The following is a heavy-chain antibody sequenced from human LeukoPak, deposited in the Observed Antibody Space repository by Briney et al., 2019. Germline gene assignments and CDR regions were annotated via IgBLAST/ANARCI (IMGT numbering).Heavy chain of an antibody. D-gene: IGHD4-23*01. J-gene: IGHJ4*02. V-gene: IGHV3-7*01. CDR2: TKEDGSEI. CDR1: AFTFSSYW. CDR3: ARDRGYSSFDY. Sequence: LPGESLRLSCEASAFTFSSYWMSWVRQAPGKGLEWVANTKEDGSEINYVDSVKGRFAISRDNAKNSLFLQMNSLRVEDTAVYYCARDRGYSSFDYWGQGTLVTVSS.